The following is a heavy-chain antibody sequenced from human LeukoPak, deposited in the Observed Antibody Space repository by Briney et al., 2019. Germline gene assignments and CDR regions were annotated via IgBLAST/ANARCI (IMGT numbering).Heavy chain of an antibody. J-gene: IGHJ1*01. CDR2: ISGSGGST. Sequence: GGSLRLSCAASGFTFSRYAMSWVRQAPGKGLEWVSGISGSGGSTYYADSGKGRFTISRDNSKNTLYLQMNSLRAEDTAVYYCAKDNYYGSGSYGLIQHWGQGTLVTVSS. CDR3: AKDNYYGSGSYGLIQH. D-gene: IGHD3-10*01. CDR1: GFTFSRYA. V-gene: IGHV3-23*01.